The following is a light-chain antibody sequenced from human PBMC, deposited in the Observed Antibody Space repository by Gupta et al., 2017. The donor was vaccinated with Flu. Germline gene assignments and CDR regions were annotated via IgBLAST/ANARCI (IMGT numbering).Light chain of an antibody. J-gene: IGLJ3*02. CDR1: SSNIGAGYD. CDR3: QSYDSSLSGL. CDR2: GNS. Sequence: QSVLTLPPSVSGAPGQRVTISCTGSSSNIGAGYDVHWYQQLPGTAPKLLIYGNSNRPSGVPDRFSGSKSGTSASLAITGHQAEDEADYCCQSYDSSLSGLFGGGTKLTVL. V-gene: IGLV1-40*01.